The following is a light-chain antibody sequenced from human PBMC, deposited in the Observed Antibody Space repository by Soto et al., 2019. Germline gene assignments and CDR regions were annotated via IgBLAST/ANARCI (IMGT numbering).Light chain of an antibody. CDR1: SSDVGGYNY. V-gene: IGLV2-8*01. J-gene: IGLJ1*01. CDR3: CSYVGRNTYV. CDR2: EVN. Sequence: QSALTQPPSASGSPGHSVTLSCTGTSSDVGGYNYVSWYQQHPGKAPKLIISEVNKRPSGVPDRFSGSKSGNTASLTVSGLQAEDEADYYCCSYVGRNTYVFGTGTKLTVL.